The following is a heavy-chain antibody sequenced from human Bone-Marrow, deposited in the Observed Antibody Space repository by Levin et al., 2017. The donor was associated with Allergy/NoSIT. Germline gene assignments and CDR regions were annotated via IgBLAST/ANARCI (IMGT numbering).Heavy chain of an antibody. V-gene: IGHV1-69*02. J-gene: IGHJ4*02. CDR2: IIPILGIA. Sequence: GASVKVSCKASGGTFSSYTISWVRQAPGQGLEWMGRIIPILGIANYAQKFQGRVTITADKSTSTAYMELSSLRSEDTAVYYCARATRWELLILDYWGQGTLVTVSS. CDR3: ARATRWELLILDY. D-gene: IGHD1-26*01. CDR1: GGTFSSYT.